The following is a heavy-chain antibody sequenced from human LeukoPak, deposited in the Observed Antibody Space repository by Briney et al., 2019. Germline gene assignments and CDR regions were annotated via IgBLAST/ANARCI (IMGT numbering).Heavy chain of an antibody. J-gene: IGHJ2*01. CDR1: GGSFSGYY. Sequence: PSETLSLTCAVYGGSFSGYYWSWIRQPPGKGLEWIGEINHSGSTNYNPSLKSRVTISVDTSKNQFSLKLSSVTAADTAVYYCARGYQLLYGPYWYFDLWGRGTLVTVSS. D-gene: IGHD2-2*02. V-gene: IGHV4-34*01. CDR3: ARGYQLLYGPYWYFDL. CDR2: INHSGST.